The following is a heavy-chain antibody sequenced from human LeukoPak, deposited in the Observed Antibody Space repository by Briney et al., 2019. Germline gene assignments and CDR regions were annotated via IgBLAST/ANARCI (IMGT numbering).Heavy chain of an antibody. D-gene: IGHD3-22*01. Sequence: GGSLRLSCAASGFTFQNYAMSWVRQAPGKGLEWASSISGSGPSTDYADSVKGRFTISRDKAKNTLYLQMNSLRAEDTAVYYCARAIVVTLPGVDYWGQGTLVTVSS. CDR2: ISGSGPST. V-gene: IGHV3-23*01. J-gene: IGHJ4*02. CDR1: GFTFQNYA. CDR3: ARAIVVTLPGVDY.